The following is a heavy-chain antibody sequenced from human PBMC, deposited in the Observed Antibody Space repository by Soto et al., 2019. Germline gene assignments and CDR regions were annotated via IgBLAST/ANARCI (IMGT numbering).Heavy chain of an antibody. CDR1: GVTLSLYT. CDR2: NSWDGGTS. V-gene: IGHV3-43*01. Sequence: GGSLGLSCAASGVTLSLYTMPWVRQAPGKGLEWVALNSWDGGTSAYADSVKGRFTVSRDNKKSFLYLQMDSLGPDDTALYYCVKDGDNTGYYFTYYFDHWGQGAPVTVSS. D-gene: IGHD3-22*01. CDR3: VKDGDNTGYYFTYYFDH. J-gene: IGHJ4*02.